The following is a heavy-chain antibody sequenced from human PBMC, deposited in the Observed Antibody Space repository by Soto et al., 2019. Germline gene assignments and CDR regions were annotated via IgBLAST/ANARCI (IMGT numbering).Heavy chain of an antibody. CDR2: INPSGAST. CDR1: GFIFTTHY. CDR3: ASAKETAARDAMDV. V-gene: IGHV1-46*01. D-gene: IGHD5-18*01. Sequence: ASVKVSCKASGFIFTTHYIHWVRQAPGLGLEWMGMINPSGASTSSAQKFQGRVTMTRDTSTSTVYLELSSLRSADTAVFYCASAKETAARDAMDVWGRGTTVTVSS. J-gene: IGHJ6*02.